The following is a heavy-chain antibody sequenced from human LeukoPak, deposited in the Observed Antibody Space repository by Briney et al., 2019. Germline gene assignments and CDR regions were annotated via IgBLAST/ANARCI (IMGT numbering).Heavy chain of an antibody. J-gene: IGHJ5*02. CDR2: INTNTGNP. Sequence: ASVKVSCKASGYTFTSYAMNWVRQAPGQGLEWMGWINTNTGNPTYAQGFTGRFVFSLDTSVSTAYLQISSLKAEDTAVYYCARDSRYSSGWYYPWFDPWGQGTLVTVSS. CDR1: GYTFTSYA. CDR3: ARDSRYSSGWYYPWFDP. V-gene: IGHV7-4-1*02. D-gene: IGHD6-19*01.